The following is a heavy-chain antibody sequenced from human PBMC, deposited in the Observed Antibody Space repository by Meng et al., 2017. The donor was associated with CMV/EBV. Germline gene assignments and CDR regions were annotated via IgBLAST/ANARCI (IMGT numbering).Heavy chain of an antibody. CDR3: AREAFKVLFFPFDP. D-gene: IGHD1-1*01. Sequence: LPRSGPLLVKPSPTLSLTCTVSGGSISSGSYSWSWIRQPAGKGLEWIGRIYTSGSTNYNPSLKSRVTISVDTSKTQFSLKLSSVTAADTAVYYCAREAFKVLFFPFDPWGQGTLVTVSS. J-gene: IGHJ5*02. CDR2: IYTSGST. V-gene: IGHV4-61*02. CDR1: GGSISSGSYS.